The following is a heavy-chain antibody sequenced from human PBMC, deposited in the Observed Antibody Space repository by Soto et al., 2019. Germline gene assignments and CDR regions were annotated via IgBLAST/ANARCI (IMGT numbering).Heavy chain of an antibody. CDR1: GFSFSSYG. D-gene: IGHD4-4*01. J-gene: IGHJ4*02. V-gene: IGHV3-30*18. Sequence: QVQLVESGGGVVQPGMSLRLSCAGSGFSFSSYGMHWVRQAPGKGLEWLAVISSDGSKIFYGDSVKGRLTISRDNSKNKLALEMNSLRAEDSAVYYCAKDRSNKGYGGGGHWGQGTLVTVSS. CDR3: AKDRSNKGYGGGGH. CDR2: ISSDGSKI.